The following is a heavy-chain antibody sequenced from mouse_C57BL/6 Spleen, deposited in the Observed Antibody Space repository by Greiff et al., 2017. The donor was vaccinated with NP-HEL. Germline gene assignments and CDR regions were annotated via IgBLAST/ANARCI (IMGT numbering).Heavy chain of an antibody. CDR2: IYPGSGNT. CDR3: ARDYGSSYVDY. Sequence: QVQLQQSGPELVKPGASVKISCKASGYSFTSYYIHWVKQRPGQGLEWIGWIYPGSGNTKYNKKFKGKATLAADTSSSTAYMQLSSLTAEDAAVYYCARDYGSSYVDYWGQGTTLTVSA. V-gene: IGHV1-66*01. J-gene: IGHJ2*01. D-gene: IGHD1-1*01. CDR1: GYSFTSYY.